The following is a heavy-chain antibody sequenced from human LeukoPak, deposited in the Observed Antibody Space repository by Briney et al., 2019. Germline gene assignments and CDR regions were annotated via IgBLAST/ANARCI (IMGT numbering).Heavy chain of an antibody. V-gene: IGHV4-4*02. CDR3: ARDCSGSGGTCPTGGHDAFDI. CDR1: GGSISSDIW. D-gene: IGHD2-15*01. Sequence: SGTLSLTCAVSGGSISSDIWWSWVRQTPPKGPEWIREIYHTGNTDYNPSLRSRVTMSVDKSNNQFSLKLSAVTAADTAVYYCARDCSGSGGTCPTGGHDAFDIWGQGTMVTVS. J-gene: IGHJ3*02. CDR2: IYHTGNT.